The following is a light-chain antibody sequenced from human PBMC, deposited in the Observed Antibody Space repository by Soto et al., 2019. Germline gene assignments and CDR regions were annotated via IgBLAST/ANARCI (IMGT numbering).Light chain of an antibody. Sequence: ESVLTQSPGTLSLSPGEGVTLSCRASQSVSSSYLAWYQQKPGQAPRLLIYGASSRATGIPDRFSGSGSGTDFTLTINRLEPEDFAVYYCQQYDSSPYTFGQGTKLEIK. J-gene: IGKJ2*01. CDR2: GAS. CDR1: QSVSSSY. CDR3: QQYDSSPYT. V-gene: IGKV3-20*01.